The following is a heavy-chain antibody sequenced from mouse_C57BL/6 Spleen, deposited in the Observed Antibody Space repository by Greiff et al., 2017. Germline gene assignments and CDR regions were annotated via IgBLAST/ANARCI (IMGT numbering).Heavy chain of an antibody. D-gene: IGHD1-1*02. CDR1: GYTFTSYW. V-gene: IGHV1-61*01. CDR3: ASRGGGAY. Sequence: QVQLQQPGAELVRPGSSVQLSCKASGYTFTSYWLDWVKQRPGQGLEWIGNIYPSDSETHYNQEFKDKAALTVDKASSTAYMQPSSLTSEDSAVDYSASRGGGAYWGQGTLVTVSA. CDR2: IYPSDSET. J-gene: IGHJ3*01.